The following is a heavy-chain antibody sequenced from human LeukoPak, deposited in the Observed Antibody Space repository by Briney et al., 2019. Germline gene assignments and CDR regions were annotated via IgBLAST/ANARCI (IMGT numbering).Heavy chain of an antibody. CDR3: ATLNYDFWSGYYSYYFDY. D-gene: IGHD3-3*01. Sequence: GGSLRLSCAASGFTVSSNYMSWVRQAPGKGLEWVPVIYSGGSTYYADSVKGRFTISRDNSKNTLYLQMNSLRAEDTAVYYCATLNYDFWSGYYSYYFDYWGQGTLVTVSS. V-gene: IGHV3-53*01. CDR1: GFTVSSNY. CDR2: IYSGGST. J-gene: IGHJ4*02.